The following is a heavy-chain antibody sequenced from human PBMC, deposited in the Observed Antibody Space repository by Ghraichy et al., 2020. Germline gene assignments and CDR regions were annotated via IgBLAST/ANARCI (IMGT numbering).Heavy chain of an antibody. D-gene: IGHD3/OR15-3a*01. CDR3: ARDRGTGRYYYYGMDV. CDR2: IYYSGST. Sequence: SQTLSLTCTVSGGSLSSYYWSWIRQPPGKGLEWIGYIYYSGSTNYNPSLKSRVTISVDTSKNQFSLKLSSVTAADTAVYYCARDRGTGRYYYYGMDVWGQGTTVTVSS. J-gene: IGHJ6*02. V-gene: IGHV4-59*01. CDR1: GGSLSSYY.